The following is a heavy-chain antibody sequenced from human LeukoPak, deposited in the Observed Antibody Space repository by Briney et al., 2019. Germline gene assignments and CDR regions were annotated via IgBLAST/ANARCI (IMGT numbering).Heavy chain of an antibody. CDR2: ISSGSSYI. CDR1: GFTFSSYS. Sequence: GGSPRLSCAASGFTFSSYSMNWVRQAPGKGLEWVSSISSGSSYIYYADSVKGRFTISRDNAKNSLYLQMNSLRAEDTAVYYCAREDVVVAAMLYYYYGMDVWGQGTTVTVSS. D-gene: IGHD2-15*01. V-gene: IGHV3-21*01. J-gene: IGHJ6*02. CDR3: AREDVVVAAMLYYYYGMDV.